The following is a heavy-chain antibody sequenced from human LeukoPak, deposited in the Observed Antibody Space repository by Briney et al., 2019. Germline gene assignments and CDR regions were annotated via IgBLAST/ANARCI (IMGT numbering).Heavy chain of an antibody. Sequence: GGSLRLSCAASGFTVNTNYMNWVRQAPGRGLEWVSYISSSGNTIYYADSVKGRFTISRDNAKNSLYLQMNSLRAEDTAVYYCATLSESYSDYWGQGTLVTVSS. J-gene: IGHJ4*02. V-gene: IGHV3-48*03. D-gene: IGHD1-26*01. CDR2: ISSSGNTI. CDR3: ATLSESYSDY. CDR1: GFTVNTNY.